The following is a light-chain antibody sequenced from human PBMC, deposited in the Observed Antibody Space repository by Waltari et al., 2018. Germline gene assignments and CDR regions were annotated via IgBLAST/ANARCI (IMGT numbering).Light chain of an antibody. CDR2: EDN. CDR3: YSTDSSGDHRV. J-gene: IGLJ3*02. V-gene: IGLV3-10*01. CDR1: ALPRKY. Sequence: SYELTQPSSVSVSPGQTTRITCSGDALPRKYASWYQQKSGQAPVLVIYEDNKRPAGIPDRFSGSSSGTMATLTISGAQVDDEADYYCYSTDSSGDHRVFGGGTKLTVL.